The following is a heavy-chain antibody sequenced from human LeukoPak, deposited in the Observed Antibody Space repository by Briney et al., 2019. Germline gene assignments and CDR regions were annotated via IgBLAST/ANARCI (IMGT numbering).Heavy chain of an antibody. CDR2: VYYSGST. Sequence: SQTLSLTCSVSGGSISSGVYYWSWIRQPPGKGLEWIGYVYYSGSTYYNPSLKSRVTISVDTSKNQFSLKLSSVIAADTAVYFCARNGAYSFVVWGQGTLVTVSS. CDR1: GGSISSGVYY. D-gene: IGHD5-18*01. CDR3: ARNGAYSFVV. V-gene: IGHV4-30-4*01. J-gene: IGHJ4*02.